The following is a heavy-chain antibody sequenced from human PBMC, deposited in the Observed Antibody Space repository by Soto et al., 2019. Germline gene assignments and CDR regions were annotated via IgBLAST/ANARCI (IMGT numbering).Heavy chain of an antibody. J-gene: IGHJ4*02. CDR3: ARGRRDYSGYYGYYFDY. CDR2: INPNSGGT. V-gene: IGHV1-2*04. D-gene: IGHD3-22*01. CDR1: GYTFTGYY. Sequence: GASVKVSCKASGYTFTGYYMHWVQQAPGQGLEWMGWINPNSGGTNYAQQFQGWVTMTRDTSISTAYMDLNRLRSDDTAVYYCARGRRDYSGYYGYYFDYWGQGTLVTVSS.